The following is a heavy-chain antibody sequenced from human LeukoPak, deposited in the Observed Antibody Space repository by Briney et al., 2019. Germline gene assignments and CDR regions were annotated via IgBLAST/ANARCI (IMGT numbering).Heavy chain of an antibody. D-gene: IGHD3-10*01. CDR3: ATDVRGVGSFDI. J-gene: IGHJ3*02. CDR2: IYYSGST. V-gene: IGHV4-30-4*01. CDR1: GGSISSGDYY. Sequence: SETLSLTCTVSGGSISSGDYYCSWIRQPPGKGLEWIGYIYYSGSTYYNPSLKSRVTISLDTSKNQFSLKLSSVTAADTAVYYCATDVRGVGSFDIWGQGTMVTVSS.